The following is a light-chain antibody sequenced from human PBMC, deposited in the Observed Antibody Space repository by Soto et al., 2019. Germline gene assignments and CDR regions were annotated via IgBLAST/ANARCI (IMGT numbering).Light chain of an antibody. CDR3: QQANSFPLT. V-gene: IGKV1-12*01. Sequence: DIQLTQSPSSVSASVGDRVTITCRATQDISSWLAWYQQMPGKAPKLLIYAASTLQSGAPSRFRGSGSGRDFTLTIRSLPTEDFATYYCQQANSFPLTFGGGTKVDIK. CDR2: AAS. CDR1: QDISSW. J-gene: IGKJ4*01.